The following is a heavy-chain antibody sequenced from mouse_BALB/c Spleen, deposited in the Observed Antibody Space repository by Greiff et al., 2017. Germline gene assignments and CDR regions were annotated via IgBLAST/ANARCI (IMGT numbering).Heavy chain of an antibody. Sequence: VQLQQSGAELVRPGVSVKISCKGSGCTFTDYAMHWVKQSHAKSLEWIGVISTYYGDASYNQKFKGKATMTVDKSSSTAYMELARLTSEDSAIYYCARGVITTVVSAMDYWGQGTSVTVSA. CDR1: GCTFTDYA. V-gene: IGHV1S137*01. D-gene: IGHD1-1*01. J-gene: IGHJ4*01. CDR2: ISTYYGDA. CDR3: ARGVITTVVSAMDY.